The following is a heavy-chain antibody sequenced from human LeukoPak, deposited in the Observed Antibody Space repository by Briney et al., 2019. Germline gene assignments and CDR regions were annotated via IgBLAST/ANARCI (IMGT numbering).Heavy chain of an antibody. V-gene: IGHV1-69*04. CDR3: ATDPGRVGVAWYFYAMDV. D-gene: IGHD1-26*01. CDR1: GGTFSSYA. J-gene: IGHJ6*02. CDR2: IIPILGIA. Sequence: ASVKVSCKASGGTFSSYAISWVRQAPGQGLEWMGRIIPILGIANYAQKLQGRVTMTTDTSTSTAYMELRSLRSDDTAVYYCATDPGRVGVAWYFYAMDVWGQGTTVTVSS.